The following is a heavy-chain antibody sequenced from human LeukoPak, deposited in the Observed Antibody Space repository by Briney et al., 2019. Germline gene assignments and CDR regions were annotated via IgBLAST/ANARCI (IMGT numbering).Heavy chain of an antibody. V-gene: IGHV3-15*01. CDR1: GFTFSNAW. CDR2: IKSKTDGGTT. J-gene: IGHJ4*02. Sequence: GGSLRLSCAASGFTFSNAWMSWVRQAPGKGLEWVGHIKSKTDGGTTDYAAPVKGRFTISRDDSKNTLYLQMNSLKTEDTAVYYCITDREQWLVLNYFDYWGLGTLVTVSS. CDR3: ITDREQWLVLNYFDY. D-gene: IGHD6-19*01.